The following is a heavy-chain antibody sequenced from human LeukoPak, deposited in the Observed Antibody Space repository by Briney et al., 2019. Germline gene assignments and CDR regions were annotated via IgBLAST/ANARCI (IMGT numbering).Heavy chain of an antibody. Sequence: GGSLRLSCAASELFSMYAMHWVRPAPGKGLAWVAAVAYGGKHQYYADSVKGRFTISKDNFKNTLYMNNLKPEDTAVYYCAGGVRGVSSWFDPWGQGTLVTVSS. V-gene: IGHV3-30*04. D-gene: IGHD3-10*01. J-gene: IGHJ5*02. CDR1: ELFSMYA. CDR2: VAYGGKHQ. CDR3: AGGVRGVSSWFDP.